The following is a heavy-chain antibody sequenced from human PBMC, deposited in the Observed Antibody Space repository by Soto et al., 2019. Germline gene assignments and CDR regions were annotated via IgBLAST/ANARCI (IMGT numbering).Heavy chain of an antibody. CDR1: GFTFSSYS. CDR2: ISSSSSTI. J-gene: IGHJ6*02. D-gene: IGHD2-2*01. Sequence: GGSLRLSCAASGFTFSSYSMNWVRQAPGRGLEWVSYISSSSSTIYYADSAKGRFTISRDKAKNSLYLQMNSLRAEDTAVYYCARDYVGAYCSSTSCYSDYYYGMDVWGQGTTVTVSS. CDR3: ARDYVGAYCSSTSCYSDYYYGMDV. V-gene: IGHV3-48*01.